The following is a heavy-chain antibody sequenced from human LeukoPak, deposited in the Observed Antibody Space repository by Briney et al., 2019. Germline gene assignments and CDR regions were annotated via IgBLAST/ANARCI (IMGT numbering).Heavy chain of an antibody. CDR3: ARDTRRLRAVIRY. CDR2: MNPNSGNT. J-gene: IGHJ4*02. D-gene: IGHD3-10*01. CDR1: GYTFTSYD. Sequence: ASVKVSCMAPGYTFTSYDINWVRQATGQGLEWMGWMNPNSGNTGYAQKFQGRVTMTRNTSISTAYMELSSLRSEDTAVYYCARDTRRLRAVIRYWGQGTLVTVSS. V-gene: IGHV1-8*01.